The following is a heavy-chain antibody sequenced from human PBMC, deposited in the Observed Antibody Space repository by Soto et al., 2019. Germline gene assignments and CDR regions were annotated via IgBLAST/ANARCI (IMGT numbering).Heavy chain of an antibody. V-gene: IGHV4-31*03. CDR3: AKLSCTSSTCYFPGWFDP. J-gene: IGHJ5*02. D-gene: IGHD2-2*01. CDR1: GDSISGGASF. Sequence: TLSLTCTVSGDSISGGASFWSWIRQPPGKGLEWIANVYYGGSSYYNPSLKSRLTISVDTTKNQFSLQLKSMTAADTAVYYCAKLSCTSSTCYFPGWFDPWGQGTLVTVSS. CDR2: VYYGGSS.